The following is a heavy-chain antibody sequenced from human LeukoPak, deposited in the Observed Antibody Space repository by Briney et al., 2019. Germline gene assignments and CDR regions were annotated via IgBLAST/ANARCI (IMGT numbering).Heavy chain of an antibody. J-gene: IGHJ3*02. Sequence: PSETLSLTCTVSGGSISSYYWSWIRQPAGQGLEWIGRIYTSGSTNYNPSLKSRVTMSVDTSKNQFSLKLSSVTAADTAVYYCARGRWYYGSSGYEDAFDIWGQGTMVTVSS. V-gene: IGHV4-4*07. CDR2: IYTSGST. CDR3: ARGRWYYGSSGYEDAFDI. D-gene: IGHD3-22*01. CDR1: GGSISSYY.